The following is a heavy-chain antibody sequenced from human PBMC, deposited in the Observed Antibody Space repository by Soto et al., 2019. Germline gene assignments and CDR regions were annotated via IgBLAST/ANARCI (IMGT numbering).Heavy chain of an antibody. D-gene: IGHD6-13*01. J-gene: IGHJ3*02. CDR1: GYSFSSYW. CDR2: IDPSDSYT. Sequence: GESLKISCKGSGYSFSSYWISWVRQMPGKGLEWMGRIDPSDSYTNYSPSFQGHVTISADRSISTAYLQWSSLKASDTAMYYCARGKQQLAYDAFDIWGQGTMVTVSS. V-gene: IGHV5-10-1*01. CDR3: ARGKQQLAYDAFDI.